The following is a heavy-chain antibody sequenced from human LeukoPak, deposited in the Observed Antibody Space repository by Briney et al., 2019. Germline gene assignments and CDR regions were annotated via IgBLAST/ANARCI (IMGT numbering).Heavy chain of an antibody. CDR1: GYSFTSYW. V-gene: IGHV5-51*01. CDR2: IYPGDSDT. CDR3: ARTMTAINWFDP. D-gene: IGHD2-21*02. Sequence: GEPLKISCKGSGYSFTSYWIGWVRPLPGKGLGWMGIIYPGDSDTRYSPSFQGQVTISADKSISTAYLQWSSLKASDTAMYYCARTMTAINWFDPWGQGTLVTVSS. J-gene: IGHJ5*02.